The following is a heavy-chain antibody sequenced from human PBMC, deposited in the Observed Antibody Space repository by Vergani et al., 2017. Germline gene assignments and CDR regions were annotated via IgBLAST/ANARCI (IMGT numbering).Heavy chain of an antibody. CDR3: AGGGGSGQPYEP. D-gene: IGHD2-15*01. V-gene: IGHV3-7*04. CDR2: IKQDGSEK. Sequence: EVQLVESGGGLVQPGGSLRLSCAASGFTFSSYWMSWVRQAPGKGLEWVANIKQDGSEKYYVDSVKGRFTISRDNAKNSLYLQMNSLRAEDTAVYYCAGGGGSGQPYEPWGQGSVGTVYS. CDR1: GFTFSSYW. J-gene: IGHJ5*02.